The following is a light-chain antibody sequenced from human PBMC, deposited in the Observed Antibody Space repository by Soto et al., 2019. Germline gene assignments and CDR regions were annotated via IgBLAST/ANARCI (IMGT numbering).Light chain of an antibody. CDR3: QQRSNWLSIT. CDR1: QSVSSY. Sequence: EIVLTQSPATLSLSPGERATLSCRASQSVSSYLAWYQQKPGQAPRLLIYDASNRATGIPARFSGSGSGTDFTLPISSLEAEDFAVYYCQQRSNWLSITFGQGTRLEIK. J-gene: IGKJ5*01. CDR2: DAS. V-gene: IGKV3-11*01.